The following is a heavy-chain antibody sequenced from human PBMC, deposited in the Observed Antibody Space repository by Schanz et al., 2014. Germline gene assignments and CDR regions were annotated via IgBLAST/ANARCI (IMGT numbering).Heavy chain of an antibody. J-gene: IGHJ4*02. D-gene: IGHD2-2*01. CDR1: GGSFSGYY. CDR3: ARLYCSTPGCYVSPNGFAKDY. Sequence: QVQLQQWGAGLLKPSETLSLTCAVSGGSFSGYYWSWIRQPPDTGLEWIGEINKSGDTNYNPSLKSSVTISADTSNSRFPLNRGSCTAADTAVYYCARLYCSTPGCYVSPNGFAKDYWGQGTLVTVSS. V-gene: IGHV4-34*01. CDR2: INKSGDT.